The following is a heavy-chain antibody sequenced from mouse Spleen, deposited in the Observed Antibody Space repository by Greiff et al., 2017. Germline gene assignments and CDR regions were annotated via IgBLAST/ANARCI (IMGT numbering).Heavy chain of an antibody. Sequence: EVQLQQSGPGLVKPSQSLSLTCSVTGYSITSGYYWNWIRQFPGNKLEWMGYISYDGSNNYNPSLKNRISITRDTSKNQFFLKLNSVTTEDTATYYCAREAYYYGSRTYYFDYWGQGTTLTVSS. D-gene: IGHD1-1*01. CDR3: AREAYYYGSRTYYFDY. V-gene: IGHV3-6*02. J-gene: IGHJ2*01. CDR1: GYSITSGYY. CDR2: ISYDGSN.